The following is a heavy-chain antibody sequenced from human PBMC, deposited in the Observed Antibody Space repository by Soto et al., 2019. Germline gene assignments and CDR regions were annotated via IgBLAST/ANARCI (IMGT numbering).Heavy chain of an antibody. D-gene: IGHD3-10*01. CDR3: TRVGAGYISGMDF. V-gene: IGHV3-49*03. CDR1: GFTFGDYF. Sequence: EVQLVESGGGLVQPGRSLRLSCTGSGFTFGDYFMNWIRQAPGKGLEWVGFIRSESYGGTTEYAASVKGRVTISRDDSKSIAYLQINCLKTEDTAVYYCTRVGAGYISGMDFWGQGTLVSVSS. CDR2: IRSESYGGTT. J-gene: IGHJ4*02.